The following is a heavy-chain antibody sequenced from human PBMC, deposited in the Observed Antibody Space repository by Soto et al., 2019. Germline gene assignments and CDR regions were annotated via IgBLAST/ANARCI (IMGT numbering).Heavy chain of an antibody. D-gene: IGHD3-10*01. CDR2: INHSGST. CDR3: ARGVRINWYYGSGSYDYYYGMDV. V-gene: IGHV4-34*01. J-gene: IGHJ6*02. Sequence: PSETLSLTCAVYGGSFSGYYWSWIRQPPGKGLEWIGAINHSGSTNYNPSLKSRVTISVDTSKNQFSLKLSSVTAADTAVYYCARGVRINWYYGSGSYDYYYGMDVWGQGTTVT. CDR1: GGSFSGYY.